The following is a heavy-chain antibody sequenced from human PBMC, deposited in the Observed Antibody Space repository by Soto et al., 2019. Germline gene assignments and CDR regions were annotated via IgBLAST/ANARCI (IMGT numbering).Heavy chain of an antibody. Sequence: PGESLKISCKGSGYSFTSYWIGWVRQMPGKGLEWMGIIYPGDSDTRFSPSFQGQVTISADKSIITSYLQWSSLKASDTALYYCARLGGYCSSTKCYGGGDYWGQGTQVTVSS. CDR1: GYSFTSYW. V-gene: IGHV5-51*01. J-gene: IGHJ4*02. D-gene: IGHD2-2*01. CDR2: IYPGDSDT. CDR3: ARLGGYCSSTKCYGGGDY.